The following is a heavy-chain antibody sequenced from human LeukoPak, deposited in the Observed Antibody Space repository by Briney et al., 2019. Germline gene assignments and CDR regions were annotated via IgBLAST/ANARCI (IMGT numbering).Heavy chain of an antibody. CDR1: GFTVSSNY. CDR2: IYSGGST. V-gene: IGHV3-53*01. CDR3: ARGGRLRVDAFDI. Sequence: GGSLRLSCAASGFTVSSNYMSWVRQAPGKGLEWVSVIYSGGSTYYADSVKGRFTISRDNSKNTLYLQMNSLRAEDTAVYYCARGGRLRVDAFDIWGQGTMVTVSS. D-gene: IGHD5-12*01. J-gene: IGHJ3*02.